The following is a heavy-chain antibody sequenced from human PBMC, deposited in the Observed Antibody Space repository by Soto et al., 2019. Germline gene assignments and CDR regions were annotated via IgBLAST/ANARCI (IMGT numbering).Heavy chain of an antibody. CDR2: ISWNSGSI. CDR1: GFTFDDYA. Sequence: EVQLVESGGGLVQPGRSLRLSCAASGFTFDDYAMHWVWQAPGKGLEWVSGISWNSGSIGYADSVKGRFTISRDNAKNSLYLQMNSLRAEDTALYYCAKAPAVAGPAFDIWGQGTMVTVSS. D-gene: IGHD6-19*01. CDR3: AKAPAVAGPAFDI. J-gene: IGHJ3*02. V-gene: IGHV3-9*01.